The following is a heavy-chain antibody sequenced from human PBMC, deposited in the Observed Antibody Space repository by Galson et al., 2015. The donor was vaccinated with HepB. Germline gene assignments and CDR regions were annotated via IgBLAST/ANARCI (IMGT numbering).Heavy chain of an antibody. CDR1: GGSFSGYY. V-gene: IGHV4-34*01. J-gene: IGHJ4*02. CDR3: ARGGGQQLRPFDY. D-gene: IGHD6-13*01. Sequence: LSLTCAVYGGSFSGYYWSWIRQPPGKGLEWIGEINHSGSTNYNPSLKSRVTISVDTSKNQFSLKLSSVTAADTAVYYCARGGGQQLRPFDYWGQGTLITVSS. CDR2: INHSGST.